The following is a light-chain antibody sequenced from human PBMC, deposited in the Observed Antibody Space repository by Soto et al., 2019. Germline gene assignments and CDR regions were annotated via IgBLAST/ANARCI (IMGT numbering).Light chain of an antibody. J-gene: IGKJ5*01. CDR3: QQYNDRPPIT. CDR2: GSF. CDR1: QSVDNN. Sequence: EIVMTQSPVTLSASPGESATLSCRARQSVDNNVAWYQPKPGQAPRLLIVGSFARATGIPARFSGSGSGSEFTLTISGLQSEDFAVYYCQQYNDRPPITFGQGTRLEIK. V-gene: IGKV3-15*01.